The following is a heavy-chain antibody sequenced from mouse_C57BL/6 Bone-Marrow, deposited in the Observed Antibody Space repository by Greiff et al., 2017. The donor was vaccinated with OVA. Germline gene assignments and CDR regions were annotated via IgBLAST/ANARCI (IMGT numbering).Heavy chain of an antibody. CDR1: GYTFTSYW. Sequence: QVQLQQPGAELVMPGASVKLSCKASGYTFTSYWMHWVKQRPGQGLEWIGEIDPSDSYTNYNPKLKGKSTLTVDKTSSTACIQLSSLTSEDSAVYYSGRVITAVRGGYFDVWGTGTTVTVSA. CDR2: IDPSDSYT. D-gene: IGHD1-1*01. CDR3: GRVITAVRGGYFDV. V-gene: IGHV1-69*01. J-gene: IGHJ1*03.